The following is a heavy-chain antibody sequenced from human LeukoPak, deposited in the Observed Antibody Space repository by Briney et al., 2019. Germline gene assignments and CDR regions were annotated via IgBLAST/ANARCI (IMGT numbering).Heavy chain of an antibody. V-gene: IGHV4-39*01. D-gene: IGHD6-25*01. J-gene: IGHJ4*02. CDR1: GGSISSSSYY. CDR2: IYYDGST. CDR3: ARRRYSSGYIDY. Sequence: SETLSLTCSVSGGSISSSSYYWGWIRQPPGKGLEWIGSIYYDGSTYYNPSLKSRVTISVDTSKNQFSLKLSSVTAADTAVYYCARRRYSSGYIDYWGQGTLVTVSS.